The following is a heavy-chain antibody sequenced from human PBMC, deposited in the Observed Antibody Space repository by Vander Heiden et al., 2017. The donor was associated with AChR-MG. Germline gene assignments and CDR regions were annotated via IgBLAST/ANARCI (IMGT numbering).Heavy chain of an antibody. CDR3: AKPDYGDYVHYFYGMDV. Sequence: EEQLLASGGGLVQSGGSLRLSCAASGFNVSSYAMSWVRQAPGRGRECVSTSSGIGDKTYYADSVKGRFTISRDNSKNTLYLQMDSLRGEDTALYYCAKPDYGDYVHYFYGMDVWGQGTTVTVSS. J-gene: IGHJ6*02. V-gene: IGHV3-23*01. CDR2: SSGIGDKT. CDR1: GFNVSSYA. D-gene: IGHD4-17*01.